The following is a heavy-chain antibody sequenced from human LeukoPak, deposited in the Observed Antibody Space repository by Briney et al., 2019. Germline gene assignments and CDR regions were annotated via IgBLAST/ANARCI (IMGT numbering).Heavy chain of an antibody. CDR2: LYSGSDT. V-gene: IGHV3-53*01. CDR3: AXXRYCSSTSCSPNWFDP. CDR1: GFTVSTNY. Sequence: GGSLRLSCAASGFTVSTNYMNWVRQAPGKGLEWVSILYSGSDTYYADSVKGRFTISRDNSKNTLYLQMNSLRAEDTAVYYCAXXRYCSSTSCSPNWFDPWGQGTLVTVSS. D-gene: IGHD2-2*01. J-gene: IGHJ5*02.